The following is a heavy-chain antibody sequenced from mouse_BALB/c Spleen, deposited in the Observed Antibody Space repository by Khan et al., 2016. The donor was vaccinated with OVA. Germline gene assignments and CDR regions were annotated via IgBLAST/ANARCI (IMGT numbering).Heavy chain of an antibody. Sequence: EVKLLESGPGLVKPSQSLSLTCTVTGYSITSDYAWNWIRQFPGNKLEWMGYISYSGSTNYNPSLKSRISLTRDTSKNQFFLQLNSVTTEDTATYYCARRAYYGNWYFEVWGAGTTVTVSS. V-gene: IGHV3-2*02. CDR2: ISYSGST. J-gene: IGHJ1*01. CDR3: ARRAYYGNWYFEV. CDR1: GYSITSDYA. D-gene: IGHD2-1*01.